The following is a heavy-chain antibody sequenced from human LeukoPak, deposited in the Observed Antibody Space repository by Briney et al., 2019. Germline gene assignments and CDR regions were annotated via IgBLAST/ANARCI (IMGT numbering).Heavy chain of an antibody. CDR1: GYTFTSYG. CDR2: ISAYNGNT. J-gene: IGHJ5*02. V-gene: IGHV1-18*01. D-gene: IGHD3-10*01. Sequence: ASVKVSCKASGYTFTSYGISWVRQAPGQGLEWMGWISAYNGNTNYAQKLQGRVTMTTDTSTSTAYMELRSLRSDDTAVYYCARELSSAPFDPHYYGSGSCWFDPWGQGTLVTVSS. CDR3: ARELSSAPFDPHYYGSGSCWFDP.